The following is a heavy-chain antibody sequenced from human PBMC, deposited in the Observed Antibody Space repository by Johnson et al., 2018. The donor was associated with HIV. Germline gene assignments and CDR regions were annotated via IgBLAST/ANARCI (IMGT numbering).Heavy chain of an antibody. CDR1: GFSFSDYY. CDR2: ISTSGSSI. CDR3: ARDATPWGRDYVGYAFDL. Sequence: QVQLVESGGGLVKPGGYLRLSCAASGFSFSDYYMTWIRQTPGKGLECLAYISTSGSSIYYTDSVKGRVTISRDNAKNSLFLQMNSLRAEDTAVYYCARDATPWGRDYVGYAFDLWGQGTMVTVSS. J-gene: IGHJ3*01. V-gene: IGHV3-11*04. D-gene: IGHD4-17*01.